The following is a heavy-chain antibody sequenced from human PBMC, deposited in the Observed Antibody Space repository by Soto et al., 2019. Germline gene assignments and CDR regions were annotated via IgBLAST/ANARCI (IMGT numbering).Heavy chain of an antibody. V-gene: IGHV5-51*01. CDR1: GYSFTSYW. Sequence: GESLKISCKVSGYSFTSYWIGWVRQMPGKGLEWMGIIYPGDFDTRYNPSFQGQVTISADRSTRTAFLQWNSLKASDSAMYYCARHRRADGYNFDYWGQGTLVTSPQ. CDR2: IYPGDFDT. D-gene: IGHD5-12*01. J-gene: IGHJ4*02. CDR3: ARHRRADGYNFDY.